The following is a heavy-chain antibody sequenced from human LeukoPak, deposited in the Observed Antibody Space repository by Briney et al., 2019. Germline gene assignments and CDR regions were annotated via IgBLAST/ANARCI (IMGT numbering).Heavy chain of an antibody. CDR2: ISYDGSNK. CDR1: GFTFNSYA. V-gene: IGHV3-30-3*01. J-gene: IGHJ4*02. CDR3: AREMYSSSLDY. D-gene: IGHD6-6*01. Sequence: GGSLRLSCAAYGFTFNSYALLWVRQAQGKGLEWVAVISYDGSNKYYADSVKGRFTIYRDNSKNTLYLQMNSLRAEDTAVYYCAREMYSSSLDYWGQGTLVTVSS.